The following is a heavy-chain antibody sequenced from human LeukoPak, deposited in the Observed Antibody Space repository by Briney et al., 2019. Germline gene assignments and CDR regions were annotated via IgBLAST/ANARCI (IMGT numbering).Heavy chain of an antibody. Sequence: ASVKVSCKASGYTFTSYDINWVRQATGQGLEWMGWMNPNSGNTGYAQKFQGRVTMTRNTPISTAYMELSSLRSEDTAVYYCARGSDGVLWFGDQEVDYWGQGTLVTVSS. CDR2: MNPNSGNT. CDR1: GYTFTSYD. CDR3: ARGSDGVLWFGDQEVDY. J-gene: IGHJ4*02. V-gene: IGHV1-8*01. D-gene: IGHD3-10*01.